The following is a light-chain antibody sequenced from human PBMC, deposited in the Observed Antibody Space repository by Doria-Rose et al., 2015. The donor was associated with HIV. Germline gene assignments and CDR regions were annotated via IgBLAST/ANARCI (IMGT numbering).Light chain of an antibody. J-gene: IGKJ1*01. Sequence: GERATLSCRASTSISSTYLAWYHQKPGQAPRLIIYDGSTRATGIPDRFSASGSGTDFTLTINRLEPEDFALYYCHQYGTSWTFGQGTKEGI. CDR3: HQYGTSWT. CDR2: DGS. CDR1: TSISSTY. V-gene: IGKV3-20*01.